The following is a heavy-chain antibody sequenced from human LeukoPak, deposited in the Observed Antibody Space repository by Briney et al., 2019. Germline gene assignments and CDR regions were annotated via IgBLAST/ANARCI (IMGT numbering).Heavy chain of an antibody. CDR3: ARDGSARYYFDY. CDR2: IYYSGST. Sequence: SETLSLTCTVSGGSISTYYWNWIRQPPGKGLEWIGYIYYSGSTNYNPSLKSRVTISVDTSKNQFSLKLSSVTAADTAMYYCARDGSARYYFDYWGQNPGHRLL. CDR1: GGSISTYY. V-gene: IGHV4-59*01. J-gene: IGHJ4*01.